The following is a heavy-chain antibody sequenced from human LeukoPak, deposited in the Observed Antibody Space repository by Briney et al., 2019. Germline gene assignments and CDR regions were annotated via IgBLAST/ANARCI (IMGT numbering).Heavy chain of an antibody. D-gene: IGHD2-15*01. Sequence: GGSLRLSCVASGFTFSSYGMSWVGQAPGKGLEWVSSTSGSGDDTYYADSVKGRFTLSRDNSKNTLYLQMNSLRADDTAVYYCAKKRSSGGATQFDYWGRGTLVTVSS. CDR3: AKKRSSGGATQFDY. CDR2: TSGSGDDT. J-gene: IGHJ4*02. V-gene: IGHV3-23*01. CDR1: GFTFSSYG.